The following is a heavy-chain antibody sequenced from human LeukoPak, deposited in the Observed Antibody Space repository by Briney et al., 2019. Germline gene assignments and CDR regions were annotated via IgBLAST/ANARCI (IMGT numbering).Heavy chain of an antibody. CDR3: ASRGRSYYYDSSGFGY. CDR1: GGTXSSYA. Sequence: SVKVSCKASGGTXSSYAISWVRQAPGQGLEWMGGNIPIFGTANYAQKFQGRVTITADESTSTAYMELSSLRSEDTAVYYCASRGRSYYYDSSGFGYWGQGTLVTVSS. V-gene: IGHV1-69*01. J-gene: IGHJ4*02. D-gene: IGHD3-22*01. CDR2: NIPIFGTA.